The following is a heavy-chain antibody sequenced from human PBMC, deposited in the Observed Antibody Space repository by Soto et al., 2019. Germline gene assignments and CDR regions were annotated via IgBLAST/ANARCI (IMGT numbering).Heavy chain of an antibody. CDR3: ARDYSGARPVLPRPYDY. CDR2: IWYDGSNK. CDR1: GFTFSSYG. V-gene: IGHV3-33*01. J-gene: IGHJ4*02. D-gene: IGHD6-6*01. Sequence: GGSLRLSCAASGFTFSSYGMHWVRQAPGKGLEWVAVIWYDGSNKYYADSVKGRFTISRDNSKNTLYLQMNSLRAEDTAVYYCARDYSGARPVLPRPYDYWGQGTLVTVSS.